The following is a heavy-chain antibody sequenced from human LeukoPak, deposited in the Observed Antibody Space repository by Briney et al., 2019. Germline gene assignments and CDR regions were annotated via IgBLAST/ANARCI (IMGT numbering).Heavy chain of an antibody. CDR1: GGSISSSSYY. D-gene: IGHD3-22*01. Sequence: PSETLSLTCTVSGGSISSSSYYWGWIRQPPGKGLEWIGSIYYSGSTYYNPSLKSRVTISVDTSKNQFPLKLSSVTAADTAVYYCARERDSSGYYYGMDVWGQGTTVTVSS. J-gene: IGHJ6*02. CDR2: IYYSGST. V-gene: IGHV4-39*06. CDR3: ARERDSSGYYYGMDV.